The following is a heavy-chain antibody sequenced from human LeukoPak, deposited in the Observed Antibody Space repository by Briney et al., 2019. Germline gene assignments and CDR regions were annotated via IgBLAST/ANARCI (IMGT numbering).Heavy chain of an antibody. J-gene: IGHJ3*02. CDR1: GFTFSSYG. D-gene: IGHD6-19*01. Sequence: GALRLSCAASGFTFSSYGMSWVRQAPGKGLDWVSTISASGGSTYYADSVKGRFTISRDNSKNTLYLQMNSLRVDDTAVYYCAKIGWDDAFDIWGQGTMVTVSS. CDR3: AKIGWDDAFDI. V-gene: IGHV3-23*01. CDR2: ISASGGST.